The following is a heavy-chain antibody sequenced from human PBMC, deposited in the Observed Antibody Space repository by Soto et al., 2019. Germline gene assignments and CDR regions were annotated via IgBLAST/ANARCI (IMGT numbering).Heavy chain of an antibody. D-gene: IGHD2-15*01. J-gene: IGHJ6*03. CDR3: ARLPGYCSGGSCYSYYYYYYMDF. V-gene: IGHV1-18*01. CDR2: ISAYNGNT. Sequence: ASVKVSCKASGYTFTSYGISWVRQAPGQGLEWMGWISAYNGNTNYAQKLQGRVTMTTDTSTSTAYMELRSLRSDDTAVYYFARLPGYCSGGSCYSYYYYYYMDFWGKGSTVTGSS. CDR1: GYTFTSYG.